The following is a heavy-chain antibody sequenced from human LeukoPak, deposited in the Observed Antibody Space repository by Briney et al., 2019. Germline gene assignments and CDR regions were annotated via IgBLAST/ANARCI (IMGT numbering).Heavy chain of an antibody. J-gene: IGHJ4*02. CDR1: GYTFTGYY. Sequence: ASVKVSCKASGYTFTGYYMHWARQAPGQGLEWMGWINPNSGGTNYAQKFQGRVTMTRDTSISTAYMELSRLRSDDTAVYYCARRRCSGGSCYSIDYWGQGTLVTVSS. V-gene: IGHV1-2*02. CDR3: ARRRCSGGSCYSIDY. CDR2: INPNSGGT. D-gene: IGHD2-15*01.